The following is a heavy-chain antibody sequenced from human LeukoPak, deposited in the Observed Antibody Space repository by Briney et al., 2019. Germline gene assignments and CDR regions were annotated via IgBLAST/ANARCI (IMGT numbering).Heavy chain of an antibody. CDR3: AKERGYYDNSGYLI. D-gene: IGHD3-22*01. Sequence: PGGSLRLSCVASGFVFSAYGMHWLRQTPGKGLEWVTFIGPDGGDEYYTDSVRGSFTISRDNSRNTVHLQMNNLRPDDTAMFYCAKERGYYDNSGYLIWGQGTLVTVSS. CDR2: IGPDGGDE. V-gene: IGHV3-30*02. J-gene: IGHJ4*02. CDR1: GFVFSAYG.